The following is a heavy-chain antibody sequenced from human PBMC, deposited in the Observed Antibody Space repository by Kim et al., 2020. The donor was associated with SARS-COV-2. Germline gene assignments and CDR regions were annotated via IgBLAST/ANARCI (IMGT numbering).Heavy chain of an antibody. CDR1: GFTFSSYG. CDR3: ARDSHYYFLDY. J-gene: IGHJ4*02. V-gene: IGHV3-33*01. D-gene: IGHD3-22*01. CDR2: IWYDGSSK. Sequence: GGSLRLSCATSGFTFSSYGMHWVRQAPGKGLEWVAVIWYDGSSKYYADSVKGRFTISRDQSKNTLYLQMNSLRAEDTAVYYCARDSHYYFLDYWGQGTLVTVSS.